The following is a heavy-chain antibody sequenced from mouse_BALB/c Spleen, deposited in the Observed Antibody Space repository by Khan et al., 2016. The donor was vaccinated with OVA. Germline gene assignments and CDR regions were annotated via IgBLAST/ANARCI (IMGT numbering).Heavy chain of an antibody. V-gene: IGHV5-9-4*01. CDR3: AWLFRRAVWFAY. J-gene: IGHJ3*01. CDR1: GFTFSSYA. Sequence: EVELVESGGGLVKPGGSLKLSCAASGFTFSSYAMSWVRQSPEKRLEWVAEISSGGSYTYYPDTVTGRFTISRDNAKNTLYLAMSSLRSEDTAMSYCAWLFRRAVWFAYWGQGTRVTVSA. CDR2: ISSGGSYT. D-gene: IGHD3-3*01.